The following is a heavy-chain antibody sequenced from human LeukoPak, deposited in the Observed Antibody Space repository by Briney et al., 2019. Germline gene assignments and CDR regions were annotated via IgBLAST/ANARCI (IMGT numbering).Heavy chain of an antibody. Sequence: SETLSLTCTVSGGSISSYWSWIRQSPGKGLEWNGYIYFTGTTNYNPSLKSRLTISIDTSRNQFSLKLSSATAADTAIYYCVNGGSYLTKWGQGTLVTVSS. CDR1: GGSISSY. CDR2: IYFTGTT. D-gene: IGHD3-10*01. J-gene: IGHJ4*02. CDR3: VNGGSYLTK. V-gene: IGHV4-59*01.